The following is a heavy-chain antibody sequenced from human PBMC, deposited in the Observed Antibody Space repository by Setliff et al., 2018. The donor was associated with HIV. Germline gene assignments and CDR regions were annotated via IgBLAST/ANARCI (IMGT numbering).Heavy chain of an antibody. CDR1: GFTFSSYG. J-gene: IGHJ4*02. CDR3: ARVFVDTAVLRVLEYYFDS. V-gene: IGHV3-7*05. Sequence: GGSLRLSCAASGFTFSSYGVHWVRQAPGKGLEWVANIKEDGSEKYYVDSVKGRFTISRDNAENSLYLQMNSLTAEDTAVYYCARVFVDTAVLRVLEYYFDSWGRGTLVTVSS. D-gene: IGHD5-18*01. CDR2: IKEDGSEK.